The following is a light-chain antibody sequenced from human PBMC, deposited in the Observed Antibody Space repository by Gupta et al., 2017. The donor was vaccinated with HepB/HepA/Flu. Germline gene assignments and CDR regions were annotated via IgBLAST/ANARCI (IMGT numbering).Light chain of an antibody. CDR2: DVS. CDR1: SSDVGGYKY. V-gene: IGLV2-14*03. J-gene: IGLJ3*02. CDR3: SSYTSNNTEV. Sequence: QSALTQPASVSGSPGQSITISCTGTSSDVGGYKYVSWYQQHPGKAPKLMIYDVSNRPSGVSNRFSGSKSGNTASLTISGLQAEDEADYYCSSYTSNNTEVFGGGTKLTVL.